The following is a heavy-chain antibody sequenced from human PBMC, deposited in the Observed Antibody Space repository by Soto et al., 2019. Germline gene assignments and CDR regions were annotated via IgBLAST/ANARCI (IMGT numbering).Heavy chain of an antibody. Sequence: QLQLQESGSGLVKPSQTLSLTCAVSGGSISSGCYSWSWIRQPPGKGLEWIGYIYHSGSTYYNPSLKSRVTRSVDRSKHQSSLNLSSVAAADTAVYYCARAHYGDYGYGMDVWGKGTTVTVSS. CDR3: ARAHYGDYGYGMDV. D-gene: IGHD4-17*01. CDR1: GGSISSGCYS. V-gene: IGHV4-30-2*01. CDR2: IYHSGST. J-gene: IGHJ6*04.